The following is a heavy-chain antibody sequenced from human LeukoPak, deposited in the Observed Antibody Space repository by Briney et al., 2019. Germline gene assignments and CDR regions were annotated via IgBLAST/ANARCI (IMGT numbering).Heavy chain of an antibody. J-gene: IGHJ4*02. Sequence: GGSLRLSCAASGFTFSSYEMNWVRQAPGKGLEWVSYNSSSGSTIYYADSVKGRFTISRDNAKNSLYLQMNSLRAEDTAVYYCATFPIAAAAPFDYWGQGTLVTVSS. D-gene: IGHD6-13*01. CDR1: GFTFSSYE. CDR3: ATFPIAAAAPFDY. CDR2: NSSSGSTI. V-gene: IGHV3-48*03.